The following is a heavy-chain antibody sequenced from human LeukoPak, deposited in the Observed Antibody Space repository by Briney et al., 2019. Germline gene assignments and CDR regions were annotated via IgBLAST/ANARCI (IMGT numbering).Heavy chain of an antibody. CDR3: ASSRDNFDH. V-gene: IGHV3-48*04. D-gene: IGHD5-24*01. J-gene: IGHJ4*02. CDR1: GFTFSTYS. Sequence: PGGSLRLSCAASGFTFSTYSMNWVRQAPGKGLEWVSYISGSSTIYYADSVKGRFTISRDNAKNSLYLQMNSLRAEDTAVYYCASSRDNFDHWGQGTLVTVSS. CDR2: ISGSSTI.